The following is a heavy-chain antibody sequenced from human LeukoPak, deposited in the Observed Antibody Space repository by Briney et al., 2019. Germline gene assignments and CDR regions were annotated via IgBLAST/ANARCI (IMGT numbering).Heavy chain of an antibody. CDR1: GFAFSDYS. D-gene: IGHD4-11*01. CDR3: ARPRLDYNTFHY. J-gene: IGHJ4*02. Sequence: GGSLRLSCEASGFAFSDYSMNWVRQAPGKGLEWVSYINIYSTSIYYADSVKGRFTISRDNAKNSVYLQMNSLRAEDTAVYYCARPRLDYNTFHYWGQGALVTVSS. CDR2: INIYSTSI. V-gene: IGHV3-48*01.